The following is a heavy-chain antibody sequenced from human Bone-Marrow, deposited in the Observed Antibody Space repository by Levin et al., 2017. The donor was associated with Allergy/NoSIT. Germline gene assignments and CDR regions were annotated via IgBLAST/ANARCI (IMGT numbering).Heavy chain of an antibody. J-gene: IGHJ5*02. V-gene: IGHV4-34*01. CDR3: ARIGGRYSSGYLSPLRWFDP. D-gene: IGHD3-22*01. Sequence: SQTLSLTCAVYGGSFRGYYWSWIRQPPGKGLEWIGEINHSGSTNYNPSLKSRVTISVDTSKNQFSLKLSSVTAADTAVYYCARIGGRYSSGYLSPLRWFDPWGQGTLVTVSS. CDR1: GGSFRGYY. CDR2: INHSGST.